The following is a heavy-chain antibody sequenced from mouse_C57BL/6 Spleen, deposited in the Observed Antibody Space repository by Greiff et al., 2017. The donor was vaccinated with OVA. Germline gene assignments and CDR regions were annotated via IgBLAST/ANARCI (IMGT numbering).Heavy chain of an antibody. CDR3: ATYNSNPFAY. CDR1: GYTFTSYW. Sequence: QVQLQQPGAELVRPGSSVKLSCKASGYTFTSYWMHWVKQRPIQGLEWIGNIDPSDSETHYNQKFKDKATLTVDKSSSTAYMQLNSVTSEDSAVYYCATYNSNPFAYWGQGTLVTGSA. J-gene: IGHJ3*01. V-gene: IGHV1-52*01. CDR2: IDPSDSET. D-gene: IGHD2-5*01.